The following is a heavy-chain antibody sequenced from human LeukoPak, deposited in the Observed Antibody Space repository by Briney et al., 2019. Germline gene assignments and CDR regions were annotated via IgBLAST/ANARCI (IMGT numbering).Heavy chain of an antibody. CDR1: GGAISSYY. D-gene: IGHD3-10*01. V-gene: IGHV4-59*01. J-gene: IGHJ4*02. Sequence: TSETLSLTCTVSGGAISSYYWSWIRQPPGKGLEWIGYIYYSGSTNYNPSLKSRVTISVDTSKNQFSLKLSSVPSADRAVYYCARDRDHFDYWGQGTLVTVSS. CDR3: ARDRDHFDY. CDR2: IYYSGST.